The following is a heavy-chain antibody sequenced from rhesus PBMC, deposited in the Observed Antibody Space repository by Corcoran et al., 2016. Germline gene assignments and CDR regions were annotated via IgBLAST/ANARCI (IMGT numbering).Heavy chain of an antibody. CDR2: IYGSGCSP. CDR1: GGSISSSY. V-gene: IGHV4S11*01. Sequence: QVQLQESGPAVVKPSETLPLTCSVSGGSISSSYWSWTRQVPGKGLEWIGYIYGSGCSPNSSPPRRSRVTLSIDTAKTQLSLKLSSVTTADTAVYYWARDSSGSWTFDYWGQGVLVTVSS. J-gene: IGHJ4*01. CDR3: ARDSSGSWTFDY. D-gene: IGHD6-25*01.